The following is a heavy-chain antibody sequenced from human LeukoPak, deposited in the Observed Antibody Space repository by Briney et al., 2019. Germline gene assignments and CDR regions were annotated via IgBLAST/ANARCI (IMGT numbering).Heavy chain of an antibody. CDR2: ISGSSPNT. CDR3: AREIDSSYGMDV. V-gene: IGHV3-23*01. D-gene: IGHD3-9*01. J-gene: IGHJ6*02. CDR1: GFSFRSYA. Sequence: GGSLRLSCAASGFSFRSYAMSWVRQAQGPALDLVSDISGSSPNTYYADSVKGRFTISRDNSKNTLYLQMNSLRAEDTAVYYCAREIDSSYGMDVWGQGTTVTVSS.